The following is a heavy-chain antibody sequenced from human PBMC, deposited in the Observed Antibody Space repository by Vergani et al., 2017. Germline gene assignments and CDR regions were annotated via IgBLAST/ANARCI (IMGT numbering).Heavy chain of an antibody. CDR2: IYYSGST. CDR3: ARHSTVEWLVKLGWIDP. J-gene: IGHJ5*02. CDR1: GASIRSSNYY. V-gene: IGHV4-39*01. Sequence: QLQLQESGPRLVKPSATLSLTCSVSGASIRSSNYYWGWIRPPPGKGLEWIASIYYSGSTYYNPSLKSRVTLSVDTSKNQFSLKLSSVTAADTAVYFCARHSTVEWLVKLGWIDPWGQGTLVTVSS. D-gene: IGHD6-19*01.